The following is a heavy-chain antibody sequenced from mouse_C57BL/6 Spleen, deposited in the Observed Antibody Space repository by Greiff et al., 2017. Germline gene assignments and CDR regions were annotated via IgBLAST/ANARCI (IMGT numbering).Heavy chain of an antibody. CDR1: GFNIKDYY. D-gene: IGHD1-1*01. V-gene: IGHV14-1*01. CDR2: IVPEEGDT. Sequence: EVKLQQSGAELVRPGASVKLSCTASGFNIKDYYMHWVKQRPEQGLEWIGRIVPEEGDTEYAPKFQVKATMTADTSSNTAYLQLSSLTSEDTAVYYCTPYGSSPFAYWGQGTLVTVSA. CDR3: TPYGSSPFAY. J-gene: IGHJ3*01.